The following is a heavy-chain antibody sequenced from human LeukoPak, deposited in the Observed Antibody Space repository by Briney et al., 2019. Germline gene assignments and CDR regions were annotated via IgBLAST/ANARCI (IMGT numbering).Heavy chain of an antibody. J-gene: IGHJ4*02. CDR2: INPNSGGT. D-gene: IGHD3-10*01. CDR3: ATINRSGIAYYFDY. V-gene: IGHV1-2*02. Sequence: ASVKVSCKASGYTFTGYYMHWVRQAPGQGLEWMGWINPNSGGTNYAQKFQGRVTMTRDTSISTAYMELSRLRSDDTAVYYCATINRSGIAYYFDYWGQGTLVTVSS. CDR1: GYTFTGYY.